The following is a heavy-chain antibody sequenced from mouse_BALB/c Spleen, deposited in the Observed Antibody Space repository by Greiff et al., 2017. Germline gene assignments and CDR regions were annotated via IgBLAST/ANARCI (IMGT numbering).Heavy chain of an antibody. D-gene: IGHD2-1*01. CDR2: ISSGGGST. CDR3: ARRDGNSWYFDV. CDR1: GFAFSSYD. J-gene: IGHJ1*01. Sequence: EVKLVESGGGLVKPGGSLKLSCAASGFAFSSYDMSWVRQTPEKRLEWVAYISSGGGSTYYPDTVKGRFTISRDNAKNTLYLQMSSLKSEDTAMYYCARRDGNSWYFDVWGEGTTVTVSA. V-gene: IGHV5-12-1*01.